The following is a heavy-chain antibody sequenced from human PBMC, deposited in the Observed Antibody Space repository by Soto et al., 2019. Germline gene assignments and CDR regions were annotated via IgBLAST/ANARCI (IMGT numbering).Heavy chain of an antibody. CDR1: GFIFSDSY. Sequence: GGSLRLSCAASGFIFSDSYMNWIRQAPGKGLEWISYINSRGTTIRYADSVKGRFTISRDNAKISLYLHMNSLRDEDTAVYYCARDPYCTSSSCYGNWFDPWGQGTLVTVS. J-gene: IGHJ5*02. D-gene: IGHD2-2*01. V-gene: IGHV3-11*01. CDR3: ARDPYCTSSSCYGNWFDP. CDR2: INSRGTTI.